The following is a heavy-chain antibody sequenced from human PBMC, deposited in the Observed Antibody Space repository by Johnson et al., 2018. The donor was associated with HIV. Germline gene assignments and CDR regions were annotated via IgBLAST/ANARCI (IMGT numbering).Heavy chain of an antibody. Sequence: VQLVESRGGLVKPGGSLRLSCATSGFIFDDYAMGWVRQVPGKGLEWVSGINWNGGSTAYADSVKGRFTISRDNAKNSLYLQMDSLRAKDTALYYCARGIVEVQPRYRLLRDDVFDVLGQGTMVTVSS. CDR3: ARGIVEVQPRYRLLRDDVFDV. J-gene: IGHJ3*01. D-gene: IGHD2-15*01. CDR1: GFIFDDYA. CDR2: INWNGGST. V-gene: IGHV3-20*04.